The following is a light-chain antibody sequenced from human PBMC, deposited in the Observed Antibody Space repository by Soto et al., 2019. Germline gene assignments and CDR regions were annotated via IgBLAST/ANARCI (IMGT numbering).Light chain of an antibody. CDR1: SSDVGGYNY. CDR2: EVS. Sequence: QSALTQPASVSGSPGQSITISCTGSSSDVGGYNYVSWYQHHPGKAPKLMIYEVSNRPSGVSNRFSGSKSDNTASLTISGLQSEDEADYYCSSYTSSSTVVFGGGTQLTVL. V-gene: IGLV2-14*01. J-gene: IGLJ3*02. CDR3: SSYTSSSTVV.